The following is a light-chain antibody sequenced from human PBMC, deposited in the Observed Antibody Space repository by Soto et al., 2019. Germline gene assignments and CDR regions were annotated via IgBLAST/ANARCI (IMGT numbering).Light chain of an antibody. V-gene: IGKV1-33*01. J-gene: IGKJ4*01. CDR1: QDISNY. CDR2: DAS. CDR3: QQYDNLPFT. Sequence: DIQMTQSPSSLSASVGDRVTITCQASQDISNYLNWYQQKPGKAPKLLIYDASNLETGVPSRFSVSASGTDFTFTISSLRPADIATYYFQQYDNLPFTFGGGTKVEIK.